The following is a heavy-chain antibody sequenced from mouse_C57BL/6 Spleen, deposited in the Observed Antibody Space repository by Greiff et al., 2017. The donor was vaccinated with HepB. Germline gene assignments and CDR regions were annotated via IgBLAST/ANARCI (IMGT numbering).Heavy chain of an antibody. V-gene: IGHV1-55*01. CDR3: ARSHYYGCRSWYFDV. Sequence: QVQLQQSGAELVKPGASVKMSCKASGYTFTSYWITWVKQRPGQGLEWIGDIYPGSGSTNYNEKFKSKATLTVDTSSSTAYMQLSSLTSEDSAVYYCARSHYYGCRSWYFDVWGTGTTVTVSS. CDR1: GYTFTSYW. CDR2: IYPGSGST. D-gene: IGHD1-1*01. J-gene: IGHJ1*03.